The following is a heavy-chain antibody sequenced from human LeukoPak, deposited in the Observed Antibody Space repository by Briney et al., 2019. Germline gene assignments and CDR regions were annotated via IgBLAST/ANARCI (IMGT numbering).Heavy chain of an antibody. CDR1: GGSVSSGGYY. J-gene: IGHJ4*02. CDR3: ARASGSGSFSN. V-gene: IGHV4-31*03. CDR2: IYYSGDT. Sequence: SETLSLTRTVSGGSVSSGGYYWGWIRQHPGKGLEWIGHIYYSGDTYYNPSLKSRVTMSVDMSKNQFSLKLSSVTAADTAIYYCARASGSGSFSNWGQGALVTASS. D-gene: IGHD1-26*01.